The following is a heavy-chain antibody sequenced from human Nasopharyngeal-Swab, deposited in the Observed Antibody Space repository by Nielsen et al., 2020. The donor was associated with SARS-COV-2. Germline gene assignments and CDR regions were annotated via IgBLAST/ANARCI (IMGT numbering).Heavy chain of an antibody. V-gene: IGHV3-30-3*01. Sequence: GGSLRLSCAASGFTFSSYAMHWVRQAPGKGLEWVAVISYDGSNKYYADSVKGRFTISRDNSKNTLYLQMNSLRAEDTAVYYCAKGGRIAVAGNAGGQGTLVTVSS. J-gene: IGHJ4*02. D-gene: IGHD6-19*01. CDR2: ISYDGSNK. CDR3: AKGGRIAVAGNA. CDR1: GFTFSSYA.